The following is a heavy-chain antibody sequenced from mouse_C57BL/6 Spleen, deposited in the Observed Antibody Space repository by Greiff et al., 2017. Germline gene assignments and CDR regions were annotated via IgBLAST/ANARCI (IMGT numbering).Heavy chain of an antibody. D-gene: IGHD2-4*01. Sequence: VQLQQSGPELVKPGASVKIPCKASGYTFTDYNMDWVKQSHGKSLEWIGDINPNNGGTIYNQKFKGKATLTVDKSSSTAYMELRSLTSEDTAVYYWARSDDDRAWFAYWGQGTLVTVSA. CDR3: ARSDDDRAWFAY. J-gene: IGHJ3*01. V-gene: IGHV1-18*01. CDR2: INPNNGGT. CDR1: GYTFTDYN.